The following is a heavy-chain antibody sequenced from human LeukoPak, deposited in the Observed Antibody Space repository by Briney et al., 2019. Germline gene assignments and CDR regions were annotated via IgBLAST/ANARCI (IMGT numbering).Heavy chain of an antibody. CDR3: SSHLSNAFDI. J-gene: IGHJ3*02. V-gene: IGHV4-59*01. D-gene: IGHD2/OR15-2a*01. CDR1: GGPIRCYH. CDR2: IYHSGST. Sequence: PSETLPHTCSISGGPIRCYHWGWVRQPPGKGPEWIGYIYHSGSTNYNPSLKSRVTMSVDTSKNQFSLKLSSVTATDTAVYYCSSHLSNAFDIWGQGTMVIVSS.